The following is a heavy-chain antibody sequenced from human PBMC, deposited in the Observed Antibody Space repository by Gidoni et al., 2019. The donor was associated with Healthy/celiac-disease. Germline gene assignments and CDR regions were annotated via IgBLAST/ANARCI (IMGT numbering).Heavy chain of an antibody. Sequence: EVQLLESGGGLVQPGGSLRLSCAASGFTFSSYAMSWVRQAPGKGLEWVSAISGSGGSTYYADSVKGLFTISRDNSKNTLYLQMNSLRAEDTAVYYCAKTRLDYDFWSGYYPDWGQGTLVTVSS. V-gene: IGHV3-23*01. D-gene: IGHD3-3*01. J-gene: IGHJ4*02. CDR2: ISGSGGST. CDR1: GFTFSSYA. CDR3: AKTRLDYDFWSGYYPD.